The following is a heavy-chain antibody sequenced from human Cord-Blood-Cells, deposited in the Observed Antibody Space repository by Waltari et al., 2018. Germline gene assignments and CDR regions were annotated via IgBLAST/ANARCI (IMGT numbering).Heavy chain of an antibody. V-gene: IGHV3-23*01. D-gene: IGHD6-13*01. J-gene: IGHJ4*02. CDR1: GFTFRSYA. CDR3: AKFHSSSWFWFDY. Sequence: EVQLLESGGGLVQPGGSLRLSCAASGFTFRSYAMRWVRQAPGKGLEWVSAISGSGGSTYYADSVKGRFTISRDNSKNTLYLQMNSLRAEDTAVYYCAKFHSSSWFWFDYWGQGTLVTVSS. CDR2: ISGSGGST.